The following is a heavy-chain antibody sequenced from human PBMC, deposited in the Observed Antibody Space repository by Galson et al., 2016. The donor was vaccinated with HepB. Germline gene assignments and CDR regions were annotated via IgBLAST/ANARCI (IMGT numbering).Heavy chain of an antibody. D-gene: IGHD6-19*01. CDR1: GGSISSGSYY. CDR3: AREQYSSGWYAPA. CDR2: IYTTGSA. V-gene: IGHV4-61*02. J-gene: IGHJ5*02. Sequence: LSLTCTVSGGSISSGSYYWSWIRQPAGEGLEWIGRIYTTGSANYTPSLKSRVTISIDTSKNQFSLQMSSVTAADTAVYYCAREQYSSGWYAPAWGQGTLVTVSS.